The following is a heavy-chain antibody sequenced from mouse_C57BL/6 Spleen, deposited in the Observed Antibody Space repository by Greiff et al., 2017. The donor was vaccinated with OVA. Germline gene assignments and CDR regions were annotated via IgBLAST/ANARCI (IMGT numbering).Heavy chain of an antibody. D-gene: IGHD1-1*01. CDR1: GYSITSGYY. CDR2: ISYDGSN. J-gene: IGHJ4*01. V-gene: IGHV3-6*01. CDR3: AREGYGDSSYAMDY. Sequence: ESGPGLVKPSQSLFLTCSVTGYSITSGYYWNWIRQFPGNKLEWMGYISYDGSNNYNPSLKNRISITRDTSKNQFFLKLNSVTTEDTATYYCAREGYGDSSYAMDYWGQGTSVTVSS.